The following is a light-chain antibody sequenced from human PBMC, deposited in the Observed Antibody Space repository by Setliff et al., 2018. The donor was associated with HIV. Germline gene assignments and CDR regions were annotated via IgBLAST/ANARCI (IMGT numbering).Light chain of an antibody. Sequence: SVLTQPPSASGTPGQRVTVSCSGSSSNIGRNTVNWYQQLPRTTPKLLIYSNNQRPSGVPGRFSGSKSGTSASLAISGLQSEDEADYYCAVWDDRLSGYVFGTGTKV. CDR3: AVWDDRLSGYV. CDR1: SSNIGRNT. V-gene: IGLV1-44*01. J-gene: IGLJ1*01. CDR2: SNN.